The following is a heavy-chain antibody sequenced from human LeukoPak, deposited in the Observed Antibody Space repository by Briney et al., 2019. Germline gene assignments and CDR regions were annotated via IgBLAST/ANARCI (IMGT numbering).Heavy chain of an antibody. V-gene: IGHV3-23*01. D-gene: IGHD6-19*01. CDR1: GFTFSSYD. CDR2: ISGSGGST. J-gene: IGHJ4*02. Sequence: GGSLRLSCAASGFTFSSYDMSWVRQAPGKGLEWVSAISGSGGSTYYADSVKGRFTISRDNSKNTLYLQMNSLRAEDTAVYYCAISSGWYVFDYWGQGTLVTVSS. CDR3: AISSGWYVFDY.